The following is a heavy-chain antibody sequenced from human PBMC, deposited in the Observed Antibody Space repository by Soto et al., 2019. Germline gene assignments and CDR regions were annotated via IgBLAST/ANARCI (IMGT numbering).Heavy chain of an antibody. J-gene: IGHJ5*02. D-gene: IGHD6-19*01. CDR3: ARERGEYDSGWFIDR. Sequence: GGSLRLSCAASGFSFSSHSFNWVRQAPGQGLGWVAYISSRSSLILYADSVRGRFVISRDNALNSLYLQMDSPRDEDTAIYYCARERGEYDSGWFIDRWGQGTPVTVSS. V-gene: IGHV3-21*06. CDR1: GFSFSSHS. CDR2: ISSRSSLI.